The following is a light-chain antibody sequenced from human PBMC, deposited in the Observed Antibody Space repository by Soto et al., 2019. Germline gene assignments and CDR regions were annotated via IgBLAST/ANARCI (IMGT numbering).Light chain of an antibody. CDR2: GAS. CDR1: QGIRND. V-gene: IGKV1-17*02. CDR3: LQHNTYPFT. J-gene: IGKJ4*01. Sequence: DIQMTQSPSSLSASVGDSVTFTCRASQGIRNDLAWYQQKPGKAPKRLIYGASSLPSGVPPRFSGSGSGTEFSLTISNLQPEDSAIYYCLQHNTYPFTFGGGTKVEIK.